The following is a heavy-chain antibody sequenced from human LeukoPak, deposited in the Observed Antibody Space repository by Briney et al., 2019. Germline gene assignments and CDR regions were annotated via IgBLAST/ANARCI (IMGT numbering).Heavy chain of an antibody. CDR2: IYYSGST. Sequence: PSETLSLTCTVSGGSISSYYWSWIRQPPGKGLEWIEYIYYSGSTNCNPSLKSRVTISVDTSKNQFSLKLSSVTTADTAVYYCARDYCGGGSCYSDYWGQGTLVTVSS. V-gene: IGHV4-59*01. J-gene: IGHJ4*02. CDR3: ARDYCGGGSCYSDY. D-gene: IGHD2-15*01. CDR1: GGSISSYY.